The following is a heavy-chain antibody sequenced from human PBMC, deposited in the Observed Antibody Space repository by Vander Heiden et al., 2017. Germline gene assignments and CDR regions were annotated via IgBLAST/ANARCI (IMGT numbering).Heavy chain of an antibody. CDR2: IDPNTGDT. J-gene: IGHJ4*01. V-gene: IGHV1-2*02. Sequence: QVQLVQSGAEAKKPGASVKVSCKASGYNFAGFYMHWVRQAPGQGFEWMGWIDPNTGDTKFAQKFQGRVSLTRDTSISTVYMELSSLRADDTAVFYCWIWFGEYIDFWGQGTLVTVSS. CDR1: GYNFAGFY. CDR3: WIWFGEYIDF. D-gene: IGHD3-10*01.